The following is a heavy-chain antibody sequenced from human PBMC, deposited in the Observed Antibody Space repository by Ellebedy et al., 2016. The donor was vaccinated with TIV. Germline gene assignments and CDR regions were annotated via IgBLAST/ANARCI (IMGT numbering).Heavy chain of an antibody. CDR1: GFTVSSNY. V-gene: IGHV3-66*01. D-gene: IGHD4-17*01. J-gene: IGHJ4*02. Sequence: PGGSLRLSCAASGFTVSSNYMSWVRQAPGKGLEWVSIIYSGGNTYYADSVKGRFSISRDNSRNTLYLQMNSLRAEDTAVYYCASRPDGDYHFLDYWGQGTLVTVSS. CDR2: IYSGGNT. CDR3: ASRPDGDYHFLDY.